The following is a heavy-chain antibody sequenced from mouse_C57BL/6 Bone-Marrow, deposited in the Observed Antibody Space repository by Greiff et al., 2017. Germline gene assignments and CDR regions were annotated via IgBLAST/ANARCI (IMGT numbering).Heavy chain of an antibody. CDR3: ARGDYGSSLWFAY. J-gene: IGHJ3*01. CDR2: INPSSGYT. Sequence: QVQLQQSGAELAKPGASVKLSCKASGYTFTSYWMHWVKQRPGQGLEWIGYINPSSGYTKYNQKFKDKATLTADKSSSTAYMQLSSLTYEDSAVYYCARGDYGSSLWFAYWGQGTLVTVSA. D-gene: IGHD1-1*01. V-gene: IGHV1-7*01. CDR1: GYTFTSYW.